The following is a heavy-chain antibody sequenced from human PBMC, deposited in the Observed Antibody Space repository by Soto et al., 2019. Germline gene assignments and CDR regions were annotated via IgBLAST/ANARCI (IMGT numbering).Heavy chain of an antibody. CDR1: GFTFSSYG. V-gene: IGHV3-30*03. D-gene: IGHD4-17*01. CDR2: ISYDGNNK. Sequence: GGSLRLSCAASGFTFSSYGMYWVRQAPGKGLEWVADISYDGNNKYYADSVEGRFTISRDNSKNTVYLQMNSLRLEDTAVYCCARGPSYSDSYFDHWGQGTLVTVS. J-gene: IGHJ4*02. CDR3: ARGPSYSDSYFDH.